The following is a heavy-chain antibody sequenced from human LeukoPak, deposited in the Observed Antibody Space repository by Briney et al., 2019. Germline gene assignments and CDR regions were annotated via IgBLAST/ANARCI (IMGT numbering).Heavy chain of an antibody. J-gene: IGHJ6*02. CDR1: GFTFSNQA. CDR2: ISVTWDTT. Sequence: GSLRLSCVGSGFTFSNQAMTSVRQTPGKGLEWDSTISVTWDTTYYADCAKGWFTVSRDNSKNTLYAQMNSLTAEVTAVYYCAKVLGCPGSDCFPAWGYYYYAMDVWGQGTTVTVSS. D-gene: IGHD2-21*02. V-gene: IGHV3-23*01. CDR3: AKVLGCPGSDCFPAWGYYYYAMDV.